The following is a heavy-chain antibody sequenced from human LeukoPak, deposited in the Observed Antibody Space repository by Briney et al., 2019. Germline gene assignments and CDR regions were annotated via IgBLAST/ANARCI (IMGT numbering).Heavy chain of an antibody. CDR2: ITYSGST. CDR1: GGSISSYY. V-gene: IGHV4-59*01. D-gene: IGHD3-10*01. Sequence: SETLSLTCTVSGGSISSYYWSWIRQPPGKGLEWIGYITYSGSTNYNPSLKSRVTISVDTSKKQFSLKLSSVTAADTAVYYCARDARYYGSGTYWDVWGQGTTVTVSS. J-gene: IGHJ6*02. CDR3: ARDARYYGSGTYWDV.